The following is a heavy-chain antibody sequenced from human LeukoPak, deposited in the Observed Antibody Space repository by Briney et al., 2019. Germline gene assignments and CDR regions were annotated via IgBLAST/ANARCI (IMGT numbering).Heavy chain of an antibody. J-gene: IGHJ4*02. CDR2: IKSDGSST. CDR3: AKSDYFDS. Sequence: GGSLRLSCAASGFTFSNAWMHWVRQAPGKGLVWVSRIKSDGSSTTYADSVKGRFTISRDNARNTLYLQMNSLRAEDTAVYYCAKSDYFDSWGQGTLVTVSS. CDR1: GFTFSNAW. V-gene: IGHV3-74*01.